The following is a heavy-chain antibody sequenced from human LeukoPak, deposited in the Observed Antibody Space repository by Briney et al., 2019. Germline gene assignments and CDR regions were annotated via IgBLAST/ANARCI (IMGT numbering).Heavy chain of an antibody. D-gene: IGHD3-22*01. CDR2: INHSGST. V-gene: IGHV4-34*01. CDR1: GGSFSGYY. Sequence: PSETLSLTCAVYGGSFSGYYWGWIRQPPGKGLEWIGEINHSGSTNYNPSLKSRVTISVDTSKSQFSLKLSSVTAADTAVYYCARGSVDYYDSSGYYYGWFDPWGQGTLVTVSS. J-gene: IGHJ5*02. CDR3: ARGSVDYYDSSGYYYGWFDP.